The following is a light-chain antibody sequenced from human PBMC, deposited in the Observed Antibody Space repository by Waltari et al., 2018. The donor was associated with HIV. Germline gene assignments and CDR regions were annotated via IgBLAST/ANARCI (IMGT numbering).Light chain of an antibody. CDR2: SNN. CDR3: ETWDGGLNGVL. J-gene: IGLJ2*01. V-gene: IGLV1-44*01. CDR1: SSNIGSNS. Sequence: QSVLTQPPSASGTPGQRVTISCSGSSSNIGSNSVNWYQQVPGTAPKLLIYSNNQRPSGVPDRFSGSKSGTSASLAISGLQSEDEADYYWETWDGGLNGVLFGGGTKLTVL.